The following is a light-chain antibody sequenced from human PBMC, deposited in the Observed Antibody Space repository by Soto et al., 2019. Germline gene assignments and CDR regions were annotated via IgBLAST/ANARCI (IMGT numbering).Light chain of an antibody. V-gene: IGKV3-15*01. CDR2: GAS. CDR1: QSVSSS. J-gene: IGKJ4*01. Sequence: EILMTQSPATLSVSPGERATLSCWASQSVSSSVAWYQQRPGQAPRLLIYGASTRATGIPVRFSGSGSGTDFTLTISSLQSEDFAVYYCQQYYSWPVTFGGGTNVDI. CDR3: QQYYSWPVT.